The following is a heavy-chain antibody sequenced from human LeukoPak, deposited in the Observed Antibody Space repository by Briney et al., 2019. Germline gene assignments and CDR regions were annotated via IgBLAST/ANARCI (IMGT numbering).Heavy chain of an antibody. CDR1: GGSFSGYY. CDR3: ARGTIATGYYGLDY. D-gene: IGHD3-9*01. V-gene: IGHV4-34*01. CDR2: INHSGSA. J-gene: IGHJ4*02. Sequence: PSETLSLTCAVSGGSFSGYYWTWIRQPPGKGLEWIGEINHSGSANYNPSLMSRVTISLDTSKNHFSLNLSSVTAADTAVYYCARGTIATGYYGLDYWGQGTLVTVSS.